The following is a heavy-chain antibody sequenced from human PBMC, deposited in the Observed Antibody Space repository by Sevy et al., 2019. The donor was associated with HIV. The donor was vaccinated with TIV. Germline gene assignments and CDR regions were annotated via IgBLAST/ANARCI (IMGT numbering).Heavy chain of an antibody. V-gene: IGHV1-2*04. D-gene: IGHD1-1*01. Sequence: ASVKVSCKASGYTFTDYYMHWVRQAPGQGLEWMGWINPDSGDTIYAQKFQGWVTMTRDTSIITAYMELTRLNSDDTAGYFCATAGTNGYNYFDYWGQGTLVTVSS. J-gene: IGHJ4*02. CDR3: ATAGTNGYNYFDY. CDR2: INPDSGDT. CDR1: GYTFTDYY.